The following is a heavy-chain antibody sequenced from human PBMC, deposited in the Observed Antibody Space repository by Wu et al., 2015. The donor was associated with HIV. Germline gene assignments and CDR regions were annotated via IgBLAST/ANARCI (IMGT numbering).Heavy chain of an antibody. CDR3: ARVVPLEQWEENWFDP. CDR2: IIPIFGTT. D-gene: IGHD6-19*01. J-gene: IGHJ5*02. V-gene: IGHV1-69*13. CDR1: GGTFSSYD. Sequence: QVQLVQSGAEVKKPGSSVKVSCRATGGTFSSYDISWVRQAPGQGLEWMGKIIPIFGTTNYTQKFQGRVTITADESTSTAYMELSSLRSEDTAVYYCARVVPLEQWEENWFDPGAREPWSPSPQ.